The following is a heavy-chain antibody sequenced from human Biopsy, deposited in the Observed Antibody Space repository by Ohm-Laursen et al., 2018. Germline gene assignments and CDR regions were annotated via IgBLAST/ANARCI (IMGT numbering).Heavy chain of an antibody. CDR2: ISGYNGNT. D-gene: IGHD3-3*01. CDR3: ARISITRLLDY. Sequence: SVKVSCKASGYNFNSYGTSWVRQAPGQGLEWMGRISGYNGNTLYAQKFQHRVTMTTDTSTSTAYMELRSLTSDDTAVYYCARISITRLLDYWGQGTLVTVSS. J-gene: IGHJ4*02. V-gene: IGHV1-18*01. CDR1: GYNFNSYG.